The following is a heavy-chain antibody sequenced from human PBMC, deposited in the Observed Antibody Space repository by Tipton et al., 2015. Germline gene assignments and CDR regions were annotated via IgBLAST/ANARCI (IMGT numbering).Heavy chain of an antibody. CDR1: GFTFDVYA. Sequence: GSLRLSCAASGFTFDVYAMNWVRQAPGKGLEWVSAISGSGGATFYADSVKGRFTISRDNSEKTVFLQMNSLRPDDTAVYYCARDQTTRYYYGMDVWGQGTTVTVSS. D-gene: IGHD1/OR15-1a*01. V-gene: IGHV3-23*01. J-gene: IGHJ6*02. CDR3: ARDQTTRYYYGMDV. CDR2: ISGSGGAT.